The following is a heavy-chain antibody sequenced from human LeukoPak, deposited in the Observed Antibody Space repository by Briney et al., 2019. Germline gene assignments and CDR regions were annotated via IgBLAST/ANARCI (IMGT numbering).Heavy chain of an antibody. V-gene: IGHV3-11*01. D-gene: IGHD3-3*01. J-gene: IGHJ4*02. CDR3: ARELEWLDY. CDR2: ISSSGKTI. CDR1: GFTFSDYY. Sequence: GRPLRLSCAASGFTFSDYYMSWIRQAPGKGLEWISYISSSGKTIYYADSVKGRFTISRDNAKNSLYLQMNSLRAEDTAVYYCARELEWLDYWGQGTLVTVSS.